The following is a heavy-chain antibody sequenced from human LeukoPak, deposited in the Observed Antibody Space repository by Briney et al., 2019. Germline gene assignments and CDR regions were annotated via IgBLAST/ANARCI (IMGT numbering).Heavy chain of an antibody. CDR1: GGFMSSHY. CDR3: ARLLDNDSSGHPDTFDM. CDR2: IFYTGRT. V-gene: IGHV4-59*11. D-gene: IGHD3-22*01. J-gene: IGHJ3*02. Sequence: SETLSLTCTVSGGFMSSHYWSWIRQPPGKGLEWIGYIFYTGRTRYNPSLQSRVTISVDTSMNHFSLKLTSVTAADTAAYYCARLLDNDSSGHPDTFDMWGQGTMVSVSS.